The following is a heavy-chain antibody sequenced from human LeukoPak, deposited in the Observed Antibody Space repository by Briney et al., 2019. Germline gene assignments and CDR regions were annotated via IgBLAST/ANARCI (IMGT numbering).Heavy chain of an antibody. CDR1: GGSISSGGYY. D-gene: IGHD6-13*01. CDR2: IYYSGST. CDR3: ARHPRGQQLAFDY. Sequence: SETLSLTCTVSGGSISSGGYYWSWIRQHPGKGLEWIGYIYYSGSTYYNPSLKSRVTISVDTSKNQFSLKLSSVTAADTAVYYCARHPRGQQLAFDYWGQGTLVTVSS. V-gene: IGHV4-31*03. J-gene: IGHJ4*02.